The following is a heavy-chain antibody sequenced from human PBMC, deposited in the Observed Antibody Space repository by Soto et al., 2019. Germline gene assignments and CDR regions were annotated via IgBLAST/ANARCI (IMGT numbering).Heavy chain of an antibody. D-gene: IGHD2-15*01. CDR1: GFTFSSYS. J-gene: IGHJ6*02. CDR2: ISSGSRTI. Sequence: EVQLVESGGGLVQPGGSLRLSCAASGFTFSSYSMNWVRQAPGKGLEYVSYISSGSRTIYYADSVKGRFTISRDDAKNXQXLXRHSLRAEDTAVYYCARTSWSGSSCSSLDYYYGMGVWGQGTTVTVSS. CDR3: ARTSWSGSSCSSLDYYYGMGV. V-gene: IGHV3-48*01.